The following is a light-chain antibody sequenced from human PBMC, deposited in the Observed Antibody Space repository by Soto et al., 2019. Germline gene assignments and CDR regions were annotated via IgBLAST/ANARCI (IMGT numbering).Light chain of an antibody. CDR2: AAF. CDR3: RQRSTGPFT. Sequence: TVLTQSPATLALAPGERARLSCKASKIIGNSLGWCQQKPGQTPRLLIDAAFNRSTGIPAMCTGSGSGSVLTRTIGSLEQADYVVYYCRQRSTGPFTFSGGTKMKNK. CDR1: KIIGNS. J-gene: IGKJ4*01. V-gene: IGKV3-11*01.